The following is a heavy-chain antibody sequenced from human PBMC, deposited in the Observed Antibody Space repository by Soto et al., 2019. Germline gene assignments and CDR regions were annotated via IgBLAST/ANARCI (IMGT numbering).Heavy chain of an antibody. V-gene: IGHV4-61*08. CDR2: IYYTGST. CDR3: ARARLTFAYGMDV. CDR1: GGPFNSGAYS. J-gene: IGHJ6*02. Sequence: QVLLRESGPGLVKPSETLSLACTVSGGPFNSGAYSWIWIRQPPGKGLEWIGSIYYTGSTNFNPSLKRRVTISMDTSKNQFSLNLKSVTTADTAVYYCARARLTFAYGMDVWGQGATVTVPS. D-gene: IGHD3-16*01.